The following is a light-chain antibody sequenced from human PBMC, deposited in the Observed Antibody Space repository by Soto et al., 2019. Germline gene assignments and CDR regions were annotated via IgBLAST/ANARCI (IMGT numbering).Light chain of an antibody. CDR1: QDIRSD. J-gene: IGKJ4*01. CDR2: AAS. V-gene: IGKV1-6*01. CDR3: LQDHNYPLT. Sequence: AIQMTQFPSSLSASVGDRVTITCRASQDIRSDSGWYQQRPGKAPKLLIYAASSLQSGVPSRFSGSGSGTDFTLTISSLQPEDCATYYCLQDHNYPLTFGGGTKVEIK.